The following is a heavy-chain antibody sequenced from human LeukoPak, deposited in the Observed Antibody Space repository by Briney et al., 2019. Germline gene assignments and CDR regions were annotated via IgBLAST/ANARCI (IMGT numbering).Heavy chain of an antibody. V-gene: IGHV3-53*01. D-gene: IGHD6-19*01. CDR3: TKLKGWYGDGYFDY. J-gene: IGHJ4*02. CDR1: GFSVSSKY. Sequence: GGSLRLSCAASGFSVSSKYMSWVGQPAGKGLEWVSVIYSGGTTFYAVSVKGRFTISRDNSKNTLYLQMNSLRPDDTAVYYCTKLKGWYGDGYFDYWGPGILVTVSS. CDR2: IYSGGTT.